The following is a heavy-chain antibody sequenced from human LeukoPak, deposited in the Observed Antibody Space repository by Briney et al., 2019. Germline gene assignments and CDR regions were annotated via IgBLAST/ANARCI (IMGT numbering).Heavy chain of an antibody. J-gene: IGHJ4*02. CDR1: GFTFGSHA. CDR3: GKTPVGYSSGQKPAWPVDF. D-gene: IGHD5-18*01. V-gene: IGHV3-23*01. Sequence: PGGSLRLSCEASGFTFGSHAMYWVRQAPGKGLEWVAGIFGSGGSPHYADSVKGRFPISRDNPRNAVYLQINSLRDDDTAVYYCGKTPVGYSSGQKPAWPVDFWGQGTLVTVSS. CDR2: IFGSGGSP.